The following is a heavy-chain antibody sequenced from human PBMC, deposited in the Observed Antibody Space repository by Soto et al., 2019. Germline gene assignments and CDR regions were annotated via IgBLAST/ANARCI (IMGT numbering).Heavy chain of an antibody. D-gene: IGHD6-19*01. CDR1: GFSLSTSGMC. Sequence: SGPTLVNPTQTLTLTCTFSGFSLSTSGMCVSWIRQPPGKALEWLALIDWDDDKYYSTSLKTRLTISKDTSKNQVVLTMTNMDPVDTATYYCARIRENSCVLRPYYYYGMDVWGQGTMVTVSS. V-gene: IGHV2-70*01. CDR2: IDWDDDK. CDR3: ARIRENSCVLRPYYYYGMDV. J-gene: IGHJ6*02.